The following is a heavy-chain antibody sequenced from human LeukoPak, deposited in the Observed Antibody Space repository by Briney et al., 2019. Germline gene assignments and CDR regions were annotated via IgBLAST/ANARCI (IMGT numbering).Heavy chain of an antibody. V-gene: IGHV3-23*01. CDR2: ISGSGGST. Sequence: GGSLRLSCAASGFTFSSYGMSWVRQAPGKGLEWVSGISGSGGSTYYADSVKGRFTISRDNSKNTLYLQMNSLRAEDTAVHYCAKNLNPFDYWGQGTLVTVSS. J-gene: IGHJ4*02. CDR1: GFTFSSYG. CDR3: AKNLNPFDY.